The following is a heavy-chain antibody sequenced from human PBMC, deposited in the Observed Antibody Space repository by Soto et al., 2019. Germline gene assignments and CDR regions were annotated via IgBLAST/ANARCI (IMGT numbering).Heavy chain of an antibody. D-gene: IGHD6-13*01. V-gene: IGHV4-34*01. CDR3: ARVMYSSSWYLGDYYYYYGMDV. CDR2: INHSGST. CDR1: GGSFSGYY. Sequence: SETLSLTCAVYGGSFSGYYWSWIRQPPGKGLEWIGEINHSGSTNYIPSLKSRVTISVDTSKNQFSLKLSSVTAADTAVYYCARVMYSSSWYLGDYYYYYGMDVWGQGTTVTVSS. J-gene: IGHJ6*02.